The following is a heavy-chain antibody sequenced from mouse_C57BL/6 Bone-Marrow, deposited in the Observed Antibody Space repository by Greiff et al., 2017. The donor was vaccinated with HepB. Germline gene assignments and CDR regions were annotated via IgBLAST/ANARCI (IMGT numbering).Heavy chain of an antibody. Sequence: EVQLQQSGAELVRPGASVKLSCTASGFNIKDDYMHWVKQRPEQGLEWIGWIDPENGDTEYASKFQGKATITADTSSNTAYLQLSSLTSEDTAVYYCNSYDYAPAWFAYWGQGTLVTVSA. CDR2: IDPENGDT. D-gene: IGHD2-4*01. CDR1: GFNIKDDY. J-gene: IGHJ3*01. CDR3: NSYDYAPAWFAY. V-gene: IGHV14-4*01.